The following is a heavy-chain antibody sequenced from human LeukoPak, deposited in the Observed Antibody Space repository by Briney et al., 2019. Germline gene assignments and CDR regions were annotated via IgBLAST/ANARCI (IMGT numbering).Heavy chain of an antibody. CDR1: GYTLTSYA. D-gene: IGHD1-1*01. Sequence: ASVKVSCKASGYTLTSYAMHWVRQAPGQRLEWMGWISAYNGNTNYAQKLQGRVTMTTDTSTSTAYMELRSLRSDDTAVYYCARVWNDGLIDDYWGQGTLVTVSS. CDR3: ARVWNDGLIDDY. V-gene: IGHV1-18*01. CDR2: ISAYNGNT. J-gene: IGHJ4*02.